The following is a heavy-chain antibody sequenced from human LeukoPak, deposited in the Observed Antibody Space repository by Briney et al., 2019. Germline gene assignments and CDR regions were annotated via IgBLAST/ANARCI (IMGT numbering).Heavy chain of an antibody. J-gene: IGHJ3*02. D-gene: IGHD5-18*01. CDR3: ARDPRYSYGPFDAFDI. CDR1: GFTVSSNY. CDR2: IYSGGST. Sequence: GGSLRLSCAASGFTVSSNYMSWVRQAPGKGLEWGSVIYSGGSTSYAYSEKGRFTISRHNSKNPLYLQMNSLRAEDTAVYYCARDPRYSYGPFDAFDIWGQGTMVTVSS. V-gene: IGHV3-53*04.